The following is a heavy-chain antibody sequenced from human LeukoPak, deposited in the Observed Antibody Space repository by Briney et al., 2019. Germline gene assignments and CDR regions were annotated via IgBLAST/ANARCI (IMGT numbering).Heavy chain of an antibody. CDR1: GGSISSYY. CDR3: ATTTDSGSYYSAFDI. CDR2: IYTSGST. J-gene: IGHJ3*02. V-gene: IGHV4-4*07. D-gene: IGHD1-26*01. Sequence: SETLSLTCTVSGGSISSYYWSWIRQPAGKGLEWIGRIYTSGSTNYNPPLKSRVTMSVDTSKNQFSLKLSSVTAADTAVYYCATTTDSGSYYSAFDIWGQGTMVTVSS.